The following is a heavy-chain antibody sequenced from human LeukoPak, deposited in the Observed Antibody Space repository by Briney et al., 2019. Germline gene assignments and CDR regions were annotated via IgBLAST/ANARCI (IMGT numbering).Heavy chain of an antibody. Sequence: GGSLRLSCAASGFTFSSSAMNWLRQAPGKGLEWVSVISGGGGTTYYADSVKGRFTISRDNAKSSLYLQMNSLRAEDTAVYYCARGSSTHGEYYFDYWGQGTLVTVSS. CDR1: GFTFSSSA. V-gene: IGHV3-23*01. J-gene: IGHJ4*02. CDR3: ARGSSTHGEYYFDY. CDR2: ISGGGGTT. D-gene: IGHD2-2*01.